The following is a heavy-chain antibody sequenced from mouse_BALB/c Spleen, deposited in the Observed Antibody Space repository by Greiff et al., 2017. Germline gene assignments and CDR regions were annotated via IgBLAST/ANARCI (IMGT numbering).Heavy chain of an antibody. CDR3: ARDPGYDGYYLWAMDY. J-gene: IGHJ4*01. D-gene: IGHD2-3*01. CDR2: ISDGGSYT. CDR1: GFTFSDYY. V-gene: IGHV5-4*02. Sequence: EVQLVESGGGLVKPGGSLKLSCAASGFTFSDYYMYWVRQTPEKRLEWVATISDGGSYTYYPDSVKGRFTISRDNAKNNLYLQMSSLKSEDTAMYYCARDPGYDGYYLWAMDYWGQGTSVTVSS.